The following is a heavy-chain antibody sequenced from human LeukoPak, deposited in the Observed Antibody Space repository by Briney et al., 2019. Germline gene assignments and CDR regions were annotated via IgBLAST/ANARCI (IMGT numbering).Heavy chain of an antibody. CDR1: GGSISSGSYY. V-gene: IGHV4-61*02. D-gene: IGHD6-19*01. CDR3: ARTRRGYSSDGAFDI. Sequence: SETLSLTCTVSGGSISSGSYYWSWIRQPAGKGLEWIGRIYTSGSTNYNPSLKSRVTISVDTSKNQFSLKLSSVTAADTAVYYCARTRRGYSSDGAFDIWGQGTMVTVSS. CDR2: IYTSGST. J-gene: IGHJ3*02.